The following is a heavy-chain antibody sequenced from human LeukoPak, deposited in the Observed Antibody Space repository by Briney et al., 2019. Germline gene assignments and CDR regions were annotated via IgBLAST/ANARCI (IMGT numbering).Heavy chain of an antibody. J-gene: IGHJ4*02. Sequence: GGSLRLSCAASGFTFSSYAIHWVRQAPGKGLEWVAVISFDGTDAFYADSVKGRFTISRDNSKSTLYLQMNSLRAEDTAVYYCAKRANWNDGTFDYWGQGTLVTVSS. V-gene: IGHV3-30*04. D-gene: IGHD1-1*01. CDR1: GFTFSSYA. CDR3: AKRANWNDGTFDY. CDR2: ISFDGTDA.